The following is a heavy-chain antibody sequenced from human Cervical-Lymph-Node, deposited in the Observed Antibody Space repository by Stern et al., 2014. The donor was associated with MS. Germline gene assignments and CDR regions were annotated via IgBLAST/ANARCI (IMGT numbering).Heavy chain of an antibody. CDR3: ATSTGYFLLEYYFDY. J-gene: IGHJ4*02. CDR2: IYPGDSDT. D-gene: IGHD6-19*01. Sequence: EVQLVESGAEVKKPGESLKISCQGSGYSFISSWIGWVRQMPGKALEWMAIIYPGDSDTRYNPSFQGQVTISADKSVSPAYLQWSSLKASDTAMYYCATSTGYFLLEYYFDYWGQGTLVTVSS. CDR1: GYSFISSW. V-gene: IGHV5-51*01.